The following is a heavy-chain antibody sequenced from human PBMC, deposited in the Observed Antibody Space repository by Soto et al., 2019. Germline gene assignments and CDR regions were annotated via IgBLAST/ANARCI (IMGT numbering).Heavy chain of an antibody. Sequence: QVQLQESGPGLVKPSQTLSLTCTVSGGSISSGGYYWSWIRQHPGKGLEWIGYIYYSGSTYYNPSLKSRVTISVGTSKNQFSLKLSSVTAGGTAVYYCAGADSRLSDAFDIWGQGTMVTVSS. CDR1: GGSISSGGYY. V-gene: IGHV4-31*03. CDR2: IYYSGST. D-gene: IGHD3-22*01. J-gene: IGHJ3*02. CDR3: AGADSRLSDAFDI.